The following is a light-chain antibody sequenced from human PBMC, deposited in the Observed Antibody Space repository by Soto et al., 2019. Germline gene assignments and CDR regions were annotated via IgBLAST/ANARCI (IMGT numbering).Light chain of an antibody. V-gene: IGLV2-11*01. CDR1: SSDVGSYNY. CDR3: LSYAGSYNFV. Sequence: QSALTQPRSVSGSPGQSITISCTGSSSDVGSYNYVSWYQQHPGQAPKFMIYDVNKRPSGVSHRFSGSKSGITASLTISGLQSDDEADYYCLSYAGSYNFVFGSGTKLTVL. J-gene: IGLJ1*01. CDR2: DVN.